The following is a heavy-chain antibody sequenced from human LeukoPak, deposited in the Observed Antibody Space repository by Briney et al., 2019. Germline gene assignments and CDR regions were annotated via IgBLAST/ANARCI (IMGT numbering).Heavy chain of an antibody. V-gene: IGHV1-2*02. CDR2: INPNSGGT. Sequence: ASVKVPCKASGYTFTGYYMHWVRQAPGQGLEWMGWINPNSGGTNYAQKFQGRVTMTRDTSISTAYMDLSRLRSDDTAVYFCARGPSGWYPYFDYWGQGTLVTVSS. CDR3: ARGPSGWYPYFDY. CDR1: GYTFTGYY. D-gene: IGHD6-19*01. J-gene: IGHJ4*02.